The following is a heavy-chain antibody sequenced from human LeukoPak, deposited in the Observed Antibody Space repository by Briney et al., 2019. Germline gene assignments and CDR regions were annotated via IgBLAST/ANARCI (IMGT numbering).Heavy chain of an antibody. CDR3: AKPWTPRLSGYYPDY. V-gene: IGHV3-23*01. CDR1: GFTFSSYA. Sequence: GGSLRLSCAASGFTFSSYAMSWVRQAPGKGLEWVSAISGSGGSTYYADSVKGRFTISRDNSKNTLYLRMNSLRAEDTAVYYCAKPWTPRLSGYYPDYWGQGTLVTVSS. CDR2: ISGSGGST. J-gene: IGHJ4*02. D-gene: IGHD3-22*01.